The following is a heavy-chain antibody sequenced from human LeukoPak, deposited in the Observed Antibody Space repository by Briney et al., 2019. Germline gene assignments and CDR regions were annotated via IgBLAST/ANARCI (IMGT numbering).Heavy chain of an antibody. J-gene: IGHJ5*02. CDR2: ISHSGST. D-gene: IGHD3-10*01. CDR3: ARDLWFGEYNWFDP. CDR1: GGSISSGGYF. V-gene: IGHV4-31*03. Sequence: PSETLSLTCTVSGGSISSGGYFWNWVRQHPGKGLEWIGYISHSGSTYYNPSLKSRVTISLDTFKDRFSLRLSSVTAADTAVYYCARDLWFGEYNWFDPWGQGTLVTVSS.